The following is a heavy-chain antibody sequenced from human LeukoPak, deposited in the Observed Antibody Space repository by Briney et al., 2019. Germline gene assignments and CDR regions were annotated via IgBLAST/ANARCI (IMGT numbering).Heavy chain of an antibody. CDR3: GRGHWNYFDY. D-gene: IGHD1-1*01. CDR2: INHSGST. Sequence: SETLSLTCAVYGGSFSGYYWSWIRQPPGKGLEWIGEINHSGSTNYNPSLKSRVTISVDTSKNQFSLKLSSVTAADTAVYYCGRGHWNYFDYWGQGTLVTVS. CDR1: GGSFSGYY. J-gene: IGHJ4*02. V-gene: IGHV4-34*01.